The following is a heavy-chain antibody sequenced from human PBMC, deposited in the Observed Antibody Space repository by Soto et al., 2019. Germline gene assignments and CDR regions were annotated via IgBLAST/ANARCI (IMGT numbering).Heavy chain of an antibody. D-gene: IGHD3-3*01. CDR2: INPATGAA. CDR3: AGGGGVGVAGSAAFDM. CDR1: GYPVTAYY. J-gene: IGHJ3*02. Sequence: QLHLVQSGAVVKKPGASVTVSCSASGYPVTAYYMHWVRQAPGRGLEWMGGINPATGAAKYTQTCRGRFPRTRDRSTSTASMEPSGLTSGATAVFYWAGGGGVGVAGSAAFDMWGQGTLVTVSS. V-gene: IGHV1-2*02.